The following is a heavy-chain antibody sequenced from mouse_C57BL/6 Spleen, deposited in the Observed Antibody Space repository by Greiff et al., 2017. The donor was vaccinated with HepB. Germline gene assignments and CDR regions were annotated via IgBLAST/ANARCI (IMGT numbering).Heavy chain of an antibody. D-gene: IGHD1-1*01. V-gene: IGHV1-55*01. CDR1: GYTFTSYW. Sequence: VKLQQPGAELVKPGASVKMSCKASGYTFTSYWITWVKQRPGQGLEWIGDIYPGSGSTNYNEKFKSKATLTVDTSSSTAYMQLSSLTSEDSAVYYCARVGDYGRAGDYWGQGTTLTVSS. CDR3: ARVGDYGRAGDY. J-gene: IGHJ2*01. CDR2: IYPGSGST.